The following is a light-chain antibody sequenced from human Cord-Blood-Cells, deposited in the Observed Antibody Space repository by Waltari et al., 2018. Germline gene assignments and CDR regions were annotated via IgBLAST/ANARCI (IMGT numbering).Light chain of an antibody. Sequence: DIVMTQSPDSLAVSLGERATINCKSSQGVLYSSNNKNYLAWYQQKPGQPPKLLIYWACTRESGVPDRFSGSGSGTDFTLTISSLQAEDVAVYYCQQYYSTPQTFGQGTKVEIK. CDR3: QQYYSTPQT. CDR2: WAC. J-gene: IGKJ1*01. V-gene: IGKV4-1*01. CDR1: QGVLYSSNNKNY.